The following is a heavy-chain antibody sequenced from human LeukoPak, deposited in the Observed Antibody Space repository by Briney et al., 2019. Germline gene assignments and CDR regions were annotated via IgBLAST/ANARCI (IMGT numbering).Heavy chain of an antibody. CDR3: ARGGGLDV. Sequence: GGSLRLSCAASGFPLSSYRMSWVRQAPGKGLEWVASINHNGNVNYYVDSVKGRFTISRDNAKNSLYLQMSNLRAEDTAVYFCARGGGLDVWGQGATVTVSS. CDR2: INHNGNVN. D-gene: IGHD3-16*01. J-gene: IGHJ6*02. V-gene: IGHV3-7*03. CDR1: GFPLSSYR.